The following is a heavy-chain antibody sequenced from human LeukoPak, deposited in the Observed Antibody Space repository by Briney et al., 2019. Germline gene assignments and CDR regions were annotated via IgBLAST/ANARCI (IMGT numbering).Heavy chain of an antibody. J-gene: IGHJ3*02. V-gene: IGHV4-59*01. CDR2: IYYSGST. CDR3: ERDESLYDAFDI. Sequence: SETLSLTCTASGGSISRYYWSWSRQPPGKGLEWIGYIYYSGSTNYNPSLKSRVTISVDTSKNQCSLKLSSVTAADTAVYYCERDESLYDAFDIWGQGTMVTVSS. CDR1: GGSISRYY.